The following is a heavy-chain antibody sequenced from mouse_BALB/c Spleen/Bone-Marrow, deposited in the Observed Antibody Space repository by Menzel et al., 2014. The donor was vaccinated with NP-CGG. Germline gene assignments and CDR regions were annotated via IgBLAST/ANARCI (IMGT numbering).Heavy chain of an antibody. CDR1: GFSLTSYG. CDR3: ASPIYNDYPLFAY. Sequence: VQVVESGPGLVAPSQSLSITCTVSGFSLTSYGVHWVRQPPGKGLEWLGVIWAGGSTNYNSALMSRLSISKDNSKSQVFLKMNSLQTDDTAMDYCASPIYNDYPLFAYWGQGTLVTVSA. D-gene: IGHD2-4*01. J-gene: IGHJ3*01. CDR2: IWAGGST. V-gene: IGHV2-9*02.